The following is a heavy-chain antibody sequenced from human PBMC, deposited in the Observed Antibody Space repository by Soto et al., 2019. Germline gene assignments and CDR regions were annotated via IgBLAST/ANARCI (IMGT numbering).Heavy chain of an antibody. V-gene: IGHV3-48*02. CDR2: ITTSGDGT. Sequence: EVQLVESGGGLVQPGGSVRLSFEASGFSFNTCFMTWVRQAPGKGLEWLSSITTSGDGTYYADAVEGRFTISRHNAKNSLYLQMHSLRDEDTAVYYCVARPPVTMSTRDFWGQGTLVTVSS. CDR3: VARPPVTMSTRDF. J-gene: IGHJ4*02. D-gene: IGHD3-10*02. CDR1: GFSFNTCF.